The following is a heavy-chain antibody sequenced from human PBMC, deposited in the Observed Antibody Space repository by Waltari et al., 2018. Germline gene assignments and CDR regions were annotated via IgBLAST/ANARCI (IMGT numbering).Heavy chain of an antibody. CDR3: ARDGPYSSGWYGDAFDI. D-gene: IGHD6-19*01. Sequence: QAQPVQSGAAVQKPGASVKVSCKASGYTFTSYGISWVRQAPGKGLAWMVWSSAYNGNTNYAQKLQGRVTMTTDTAASTAYMELRSLRSDDTAVYDCARDGPYSSGWYGDAFDIWGQGTMVTVSS. V-gene: IGHV1-18*01. CDR1: GYTFTSYG. J-gene: IGHJ3*02. CDR2: SSAYNGNT.